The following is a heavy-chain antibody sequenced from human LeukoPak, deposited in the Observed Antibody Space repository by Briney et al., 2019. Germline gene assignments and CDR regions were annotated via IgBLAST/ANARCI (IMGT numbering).Heavy chain of an antibody. CDR3: TRVGYSYGTDY. J-gene: IGHJ4*02. V-gene: IGHV3-48*04. CDR1: GFTFSSYS. Sequence: PGGSLRLSCAASGFTFSSYSMNWVRQTPGKGLEWVSYISSISSTIYHADSVRGRFTISRDNAKNSLYLQMNSLRAEDTAVYYCTRVGYSYGTDYWGQGTLVTVSS. CDR2: ISSISSTI. D-gene: IGHD5-18*01.